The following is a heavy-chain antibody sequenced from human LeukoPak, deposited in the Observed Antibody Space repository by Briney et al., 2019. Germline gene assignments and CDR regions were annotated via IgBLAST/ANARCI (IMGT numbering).Heavy chain of an antibody. J-gene: IGHJ1*01. Sequence: PGRSLRLSCAASGFTFDDYAMHWVRQAPGKGLEWVCLISGDGDSTYYADSAKGRVAIYRDNRKNSQYMQMNSLRTEDTALYYCAKGGATSEYFQHWGQGTLVTVSS. CDR3: AKGGATSEYFQH. D-gene: IGHD1-26*01. CDR2: ISGDGDST. CDR1: GFTFDDYA. V-gene: IGHV3-43*02.